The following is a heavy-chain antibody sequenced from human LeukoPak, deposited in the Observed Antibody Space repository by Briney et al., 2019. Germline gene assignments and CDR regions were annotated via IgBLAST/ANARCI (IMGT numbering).Heavy chain of an antibody. CDR1: GFTFSSYS. CDR2: ISSSSSYI. J-gene: IGHJ6*02. D-gene: IGHD3-22*01. V-gene: IGHV3-21*01. Sequence: GGSLRLSCAASGFTFSSYSMNWVRQAPGKGLEWVSSISSSSSYIYYPDPVKGRFTISRATAKNSLYLQMTSMSAEDTAVYYCARSPAQRWSLPMDVWGQGTTVTVSS. CDR3: ARSPAQRWSLPMDV.